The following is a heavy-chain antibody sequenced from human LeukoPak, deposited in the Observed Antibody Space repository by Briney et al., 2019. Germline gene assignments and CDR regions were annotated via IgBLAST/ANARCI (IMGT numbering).Heavy chain of an antibody. J-gene: IGHJ4*02. CDR1: GDSISSSSYY. CDR3: ARGRYTYGNAFDY. CDR2: ISYSGST. D-gene: IGHD5-18*01. V-gene: IGHV4-39*07. Sequence: SETLSLTCTVSGDSISSSSYYWGWIRQPPGKGLEWIGSISYSGSTYYNPSLKGRVTISVDTSKNQFSLRLSSVTAADTAVYYSARGRYTYGNAFDYWGQGTLVTVSS.